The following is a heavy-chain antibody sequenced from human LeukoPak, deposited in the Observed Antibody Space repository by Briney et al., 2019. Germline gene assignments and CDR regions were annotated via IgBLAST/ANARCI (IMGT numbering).Heavy chain of an antibody. Sequence: GASVKVSCKASGYTFTSYGISWVRQAPGQGLEWMGWISAYNGNTNYAQKLQGRVTMTTDTSTSTAYMELRSLRSDDTAVYYCARVTHGDGSDSSGWYDFDYWGQGTLVTVSS. J-gene: IGHJ4*02. CDR3: ARVTHGDGSDSSGWYDFDY. CDR2: ISAYNGNT. V-gene: IGHV1-18*01. D-gene: IGHD6-19*01. CDR1: GYTFTSYG.